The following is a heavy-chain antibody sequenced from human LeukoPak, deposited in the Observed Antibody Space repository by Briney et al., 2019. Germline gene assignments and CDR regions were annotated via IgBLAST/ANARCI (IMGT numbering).Heavy chain of an antibody. CDR1: DGSISSYY. CDR2: IYYSGST. J-gene: IGHJ4*02. V-gene: IGHV4-59*01. Sequence: SETLSLTCTVSDGSISSYYWSWIRQPPGKGLEWIGYIYYSGSTNYNPSLKSRVTISVDTSKNQFSLKLSSVTAADTAVYYCERGSGFYDYWGQGTLVTVSS. CDR3: ERGSGFYDY.